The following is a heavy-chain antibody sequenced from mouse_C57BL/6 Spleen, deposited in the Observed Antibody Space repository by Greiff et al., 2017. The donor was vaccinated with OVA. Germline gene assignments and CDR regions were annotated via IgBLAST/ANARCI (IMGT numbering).Heavy chain of an antibody. Sequence: EVKLMESGAELVRPGASVKLSCTASGFNIKDDYMHWVKQRPEQGLEWIGWIDPENGDTEYASKFQGKATITADTPSNTAYLQLSSLTSEDTAVYYCTTPSGSSYDWYFDVWGTGTTVTVAS. CDR1: GFNIKDDY. CDR2: IDPENGDT. V-gene: IGHV14-4*01. J-gene: IGHJ1*03. CDR3: TTPSGSSYDWYFDV. D-gene: IGHD1-1*01.